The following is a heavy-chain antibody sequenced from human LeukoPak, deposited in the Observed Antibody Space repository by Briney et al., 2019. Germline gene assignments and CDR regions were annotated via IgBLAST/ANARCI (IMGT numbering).Heavy chain of an antibody. Sequence: NASETLSLTCAVYGGSFSGYYWSWIRQPPGKGLEWIGEINHSGSTNYNPSLKSRVTISVDTSKNQFSLKLSSVTAADTAVYYCARGSSSWFPYYYYYMDVWGKGTTVTISS. CDR3: ARGSSSWFPYYYYYMDV. CDR1: GGSFSGYY. CDR2: INHSGST. V-gene: IGHV4-34*01. J-gene: IGHJ6*03. D-gene: IGHD6-13*01.